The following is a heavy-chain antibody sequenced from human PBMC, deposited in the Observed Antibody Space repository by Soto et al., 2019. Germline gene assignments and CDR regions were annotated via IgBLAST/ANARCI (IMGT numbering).Heavy chain of an antibody. CDR1: GFTFSTYA. Sequence: PGGSLRLSCAASGFTFSTYAMSWVRQAPGKGLEWVSVVSGSGATTYYADFVKGRFTISRDSSKNTLYLQMNSLRVEDTAVYYCASQYYYGSGGPQKPYYFDYWGQGTLVTVSS. D-gene: IGHD3-10*01. J-gene: IGHJ4*02. V-gene: IGHV3-23*01. CDR2: VSGSGATT. CDR3: ASQYYYGSGGPQKPYYFDY.